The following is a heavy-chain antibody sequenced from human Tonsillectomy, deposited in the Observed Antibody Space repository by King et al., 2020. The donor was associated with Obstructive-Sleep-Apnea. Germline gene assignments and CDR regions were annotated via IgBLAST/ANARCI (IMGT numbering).Heavy chain of an antibody. CDR2: IYYSGST. J-gene: IGHJ4*02. CDR1: GGSISSYY. CDR3: ARGGKYYYDSSGYYFDY. D-gene: IGHD3-22*01. Sequence: VQLQESGPGLVKPSETLSLTCTVSGGSISSYYWSWIRQPPGKGLEWIGYIYYSGSTNYNPPLKSRVTISVDTSKNQFSLKLSSVTAADTAVYYCARGGKYYYDSSGYYFDYWGQGTLVTVSS. V-gene: IGHV4-59*01.